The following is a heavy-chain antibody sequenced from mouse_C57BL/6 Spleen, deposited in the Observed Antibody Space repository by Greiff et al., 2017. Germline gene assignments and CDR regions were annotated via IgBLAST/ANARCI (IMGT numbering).Heavy chain of an antibody. CDR1: GYTFTSYW. J-gene: IGHJ3*01. Sequence: QVQLQQPGAELVRPGTSVKLSCKASGYTFTSYWMHWVKQRPGQGLGWIGVIDPSDSYTNYNQKFKGKATLTVDTSSSTAYMQLSSLTSEDSAVDYCARSRNGDGLAYWGQGTLVTVSA. CDR2: IDPSDSYT. V-gene: IGHV1-59*01. CDR3: ARSRNGDGLAY. D-gene: IGHD4-1*01.